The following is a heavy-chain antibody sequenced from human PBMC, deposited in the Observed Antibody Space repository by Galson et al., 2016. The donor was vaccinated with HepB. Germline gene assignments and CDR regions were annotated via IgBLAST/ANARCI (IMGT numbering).Heavy chain of an antibody. CDR3: ASTSGWAREPYFYGLDV. V-gene: IGHV4-59*08. J-gene: IGHJ6*02. CDR2: SYYGGST. CDR1: GGSIITSY. Sequence: SETLSLTCTVSGGSIITSYWTWIRQSPGKGLEWIGYSYYGGSTNYNPSLKSRVSISIDTSKKQFSLRLTSVTAADTAIYYCASTSGWAREPYFYGLDVWGQGTTVTVSS. D-gene: IGHD6-19*01.